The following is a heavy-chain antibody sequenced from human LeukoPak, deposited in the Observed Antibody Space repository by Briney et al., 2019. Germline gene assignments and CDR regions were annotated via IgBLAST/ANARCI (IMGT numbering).Heavy chain of an antibody. CDR3: ASDYGGNYYFDY. V-gene: IGHV1-69*05. CDR1: GGTFISYA. J-gene: IGHJ4*02. D-gene: IGHD4-23*01. CDR2: IIPIFGTA. Sequence: ASVKVSCKASGGTFISYAISWVRQAPGQGLEWIGGIIPIFGTANYAQKFQGRVTITTDESTSTAYMELSSLRSEDTAVYYCASDYGGNYYFDYWGQGTLVTVSS.